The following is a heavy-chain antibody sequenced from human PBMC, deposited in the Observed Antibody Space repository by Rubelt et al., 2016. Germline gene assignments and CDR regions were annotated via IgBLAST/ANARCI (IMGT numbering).Heavy chain of an antibody. CDR3: TRAYGGGYYSIVY. Sequence: EVQLVESGVGLLQPGGSLRLSCAASGFTFSDHYMDWVRQAPGKGLEWVGRTRNKANSYTTDYAASVKGRYTISRDDSKNSLYLQMNSRKTEDNALDYCTRAYGGGYYSIVYWGQGTLVTVSS. CDR1: GFTFSDHY. CDR2: TRNKANSYTT. V-gene: IGHV3-72*01. J-gene: IGHJ4*02. D-gene: IGHD2-15*01.